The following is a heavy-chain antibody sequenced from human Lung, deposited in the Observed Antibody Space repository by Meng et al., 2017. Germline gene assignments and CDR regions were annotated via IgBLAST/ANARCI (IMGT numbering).Heavy chain of an antibody. D-gene: IGHD4-11*01. CDR1: GGSFSDYY. J-gene: IGHJ4*02. V-gene: IGHV4-34*01. CDR3: ARGPTTMAHDFDY. Sequence: QVQVRHGGAGLLKPSETLSLTCVVSGGSFSDYYWSWIRQPPGKGLEWIGEINHSGSTNYNPSLESRATISVDTSQNNLSLKLSSVTAADSAVYYCARGPTTMAHDFDYWGQGTLVTVSS. CDR2: INHSGST.